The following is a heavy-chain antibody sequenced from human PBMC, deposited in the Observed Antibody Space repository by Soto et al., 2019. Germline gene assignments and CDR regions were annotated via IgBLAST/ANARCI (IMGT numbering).Heavy chain of an antibody. Sequence: GASVKVSCKASGGTLSSYAISWVRQAPGQGLEWMGGIIPIFGTANYAQKFQGRVTITADESTSTAYMELSSLRSEDTAVYYCARDRHSSGWYDYYGMDVWGQGTTVTAP. CDR3: ARDRHSSGWYDYYGMDV. CDR1: GGTLSSYA. V-gene: IGHV1-69*13. J-gene: IGHJ6*02. CDR2: IIPIFGTA. D-gene: IGHD6-19*01.